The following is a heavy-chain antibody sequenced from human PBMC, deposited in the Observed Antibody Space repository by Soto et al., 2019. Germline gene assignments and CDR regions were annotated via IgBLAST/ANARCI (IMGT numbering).Heavy chain of an antibody. CDR1: GFTVSDS. J-gene: IGHJ4*02. Sequence: GGSLRLSCSVAGFTVSDSMSWVRQAPGKGLECVSFIHSDGSTHYTDSVRGRFTISRDNSKNTLYLQMDRLRVDDTAVYYCARGVGSGWYEVDYWGQGTLVTVSS. V-gene: IGHV3-53*01. CDR2: IHSDGST. CDR3: ARGVGSGWYEVDY. D-gene: IGHD6-19*01.